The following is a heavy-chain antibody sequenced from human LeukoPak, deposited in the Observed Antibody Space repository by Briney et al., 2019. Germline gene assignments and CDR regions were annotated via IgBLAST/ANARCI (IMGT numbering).Heavy chain of an antibody. J-gene: IGHJ3*02. Sequence: PSETLSLTCTVSGGSISGYYWNWIRQPPGKGLEWIGYIFYSGNTNYNPSLKSRLTISVDTSKNHFSLKLSSVTAADTAVYYCARGYSHGNFVYAFDIWGQGTTVTVSS. CDR1: GGSISGYY. CDR3: ARGYSHGNFVYAFDI. D-gene: IGHD5-18*01. CDR2: IFYSGNT. V-gene: IGHV4-59*08.